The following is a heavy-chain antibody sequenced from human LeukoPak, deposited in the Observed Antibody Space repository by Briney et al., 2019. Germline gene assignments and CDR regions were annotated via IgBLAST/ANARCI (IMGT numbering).Heavy chain of an antibody. CDR2: IYDSGST. J-gene: IGHJ4*02. V-gene: IGHV4-30-2*01. CDR3: ARYGGSGTYFFDY. D-gene: IGHD3-10*01. CDR1: GGSVSSGGYS. Sequence: SQTLSLTRAVSGGSVSSGGYSWSWIRQPPGKGLEWIGYIYDSGSTYYNPSLKSRVTISLDRSKNQFSLKLTSVTAADTAVYYCARYGGSGTYFFDYWGQGTLVTVSS.